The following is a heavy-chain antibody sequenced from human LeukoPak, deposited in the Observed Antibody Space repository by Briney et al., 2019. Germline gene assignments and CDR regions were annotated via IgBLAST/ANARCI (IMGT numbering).Heavy chain of an antibody. CDR2: IKKDGSEK. V-gene: IGHV3-7*01. J-gene: IGHJ6*02. Sequence: GGSLRLSCAASGFTFSSYAMSWVRQAPGKGLEWVANIKKDGSEKYYVDSVKGRFTISRDNAKNSLYLQMNSLRAEDTAVYYCANQKDSYKYGMDVWGQGTTVTVSS. CDR1: GFTFSSYA. CDR3: ANQKDSYKYGMDV.